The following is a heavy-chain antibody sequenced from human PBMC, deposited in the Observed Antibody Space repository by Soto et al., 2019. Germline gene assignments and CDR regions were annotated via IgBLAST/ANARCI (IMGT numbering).Heavy chain of an antibody. CDR2: INHSGST. D-gene: IGHD2-15*01. CDR3: ATNGGGSCSYCPDY. Sequence: SETLSLTCAVYGGSFSGYYWSWIRHPPGKGLEWIGEINHSGSTNYNPSLKSRVTISVDTSKNQFSLKLSSVTAADTAVYYCATNGGGSCSYCPDYWGQGTLVTVSS. J-gene: IGHJ4*02. CDR1: GGSFSGYY. V-gene: IGHV4-34*01.